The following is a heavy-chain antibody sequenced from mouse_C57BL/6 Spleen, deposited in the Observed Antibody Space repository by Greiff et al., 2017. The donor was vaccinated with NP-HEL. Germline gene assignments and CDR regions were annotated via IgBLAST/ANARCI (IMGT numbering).Heavy chain of an antibody. V-gene: IGHV1-69*01. Sequence: QVQLQQPGAELVMPGASVKLSCKASGYTFTSYWMHWVKQRPGQGLEWIGEIDPSDSYTNYNQKFKGKSTLTVDKSSSTAYMQLSSLTSEDSAVYYCARGTTVPAGGFAYWGQGTLVTVSA. D-gene: IGHD1-1*01. CDR2: IDPSDSYT. CDR3: ARGTTVPAGGFAY. J-gene: IGHJ3*01. CDR1: GYTFTSYW.